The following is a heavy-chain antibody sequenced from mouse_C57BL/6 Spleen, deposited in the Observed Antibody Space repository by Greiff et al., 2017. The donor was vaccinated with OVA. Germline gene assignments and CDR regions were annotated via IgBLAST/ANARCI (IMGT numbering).Heavy chain of an antibody. CDR1: GYTFTSYW. V-gene: IGHV1-55*01. CDR2: IYPGSGST. J-gene: IGHJ3*01. D-gene: IGHD2-4*01. CDR3: AREGDYDDTWFAY. Sequence: QVQLKESGAELVKPGASVKMSCKASGYTFTSYWITWVKQRPGQGLEWIGDIYPGSGSTNYNEKFKSKATLTVDTSSSTAYMQLSSLTSEDSAVYYCAREGDYDDTWFAYWGQGTLVTVSA.